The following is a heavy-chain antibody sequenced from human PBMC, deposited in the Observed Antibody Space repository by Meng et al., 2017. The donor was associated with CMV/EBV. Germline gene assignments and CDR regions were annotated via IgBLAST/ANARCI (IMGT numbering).Heavy chain of an antibody. D-gene: IGHD2-2*01. J-gene: IGHJ6*02. V-gene: IGHV3-33*06. Sequence: GESLKISCAASGFNFSSYGMHWVRQAPGKGLEWVAVIWHDGSNKYYADSVKGRFTISRDNSKNTLYLQMNSLRAEETAVYYCAKTGAYCSSTSCLSGMDVWGQGTTVTVSS. CDR1: GFNFSSYG. CDR3: AKTGAYCSSTSCLSGMDV. CDR2: IWHDGSNK.